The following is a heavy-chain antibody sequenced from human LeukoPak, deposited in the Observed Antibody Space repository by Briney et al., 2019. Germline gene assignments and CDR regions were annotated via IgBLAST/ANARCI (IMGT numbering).Heavy chain of an antibody. D-gene: IGHD5-12*01. V-gene: IGHV4-4*07. J-gene: IGHJ4*02. CDR3: ARGPDTTPISGYYSFVY. CDR2: VSDTGRA. CDR1: GGSITGYY. Sequence: NPSETLSLTCTVSGGSITGYYWTWIRQPAGKGLEGIGRVSDTGRAYYNPSLERRVTISFDTPNNRFSLKVPSVTAADTAVYYCARGPDTTPISGYYSFVYWGQGTLVSVSS.